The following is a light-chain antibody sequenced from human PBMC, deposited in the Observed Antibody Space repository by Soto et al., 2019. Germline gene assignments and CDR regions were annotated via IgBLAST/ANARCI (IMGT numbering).Light chain of an antibody. V-gene: IGKV3-20*01. CDR2: GSS. Sequence: EIVLTQSPGTLSLSPGERATLSCRASQSVSSNFLAWYQLRPGQSPRLLVYGSSSRATGVPDRFSGSGSGTDFTLTISRLEPEDFAVYFCHQYRSSITFGGGTRVEVK. CDR3: HQYRSSIT. J-gene: IGKJ4*01. CDR1: QSVSSNF.